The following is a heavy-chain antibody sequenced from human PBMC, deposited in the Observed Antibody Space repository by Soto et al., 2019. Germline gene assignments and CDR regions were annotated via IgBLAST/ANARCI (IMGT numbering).Heavy chain of an antibody. J-gene: IGHJ6*02. D-gene: IGHD3-10*02. CDR3: AREALFRMDV. CDR2: MNPNSGNT. Sequence: ASVKVSCKASGYTFTSYDINWVRQATGQGLEWMGWMNPNSGNTVYAQKFQGRVTMTRNTSIRTAYMELSGLRSEDTAVYYCAREALFRMDVWGQGTTVTVSS. V-gene: IGHV1-8*01. CDR1: GYTFTSYD.